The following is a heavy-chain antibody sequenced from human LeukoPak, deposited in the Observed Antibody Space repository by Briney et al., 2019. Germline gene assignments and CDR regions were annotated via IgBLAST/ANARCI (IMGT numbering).Heavy chain of an antibody. Sequence: GGSLRLSCAASGFTFTSYSMNWVRQAPGKGLEWVSAISGSGGSTYYADSVKGRFTISRDNSKNTLYLQMNSLRAEDTAVYYCAKGHGSGSYSYWFDPWGQGTLVTVSS. J-gene: IGHJ5*02. CDR1: GFTFTSYS. V-gene: IGHV3-23*01. CDR2: ISGSGGST. D-gene: IGHD3-10*01. CDR3: AKGHGSGSYSYWFDP.